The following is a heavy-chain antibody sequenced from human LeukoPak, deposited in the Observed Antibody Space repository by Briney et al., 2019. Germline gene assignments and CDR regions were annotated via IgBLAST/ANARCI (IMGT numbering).Heavy chain of an antibody. J-gene: IGHJ4*02. Sequence: GRSLRLSCAASGFTFSSYGMHWVRQAPGKGLEWVAVISYDGSNKYYADSVKGRFTISRDNSKNTLYLQTNSLRAEDTAVYYCAKDLRKKEQYYFDYWGQGTLVTVSS. CDR3: AKDLRKKEQYYFDY. CDR1: GFTFSSYG. V-gene: IGHV3-30*18. D-gene: IGHD1-14*01. CDR2: ISYDGSNK.